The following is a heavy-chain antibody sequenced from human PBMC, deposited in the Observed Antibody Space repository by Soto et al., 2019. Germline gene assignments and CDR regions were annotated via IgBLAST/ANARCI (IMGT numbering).Heavy chain of an antibody. V-gene: IGHV1-8*01. CDR2: MNPNSGNT. J-gene: IGHJ5*02. D-gene: IGHD2-15*01. CDR3: AREGRTGCYPCEWFDP. Sequence: GASVKVSCKASGYTFTSYDINRVRQATGQGLEWMGWMNPNSGNTGYAQKFQGRVTMTRNTSISTAYMELSSLRSEDTAVYYCAREGRTGCYPCEWFDPWGQGTLVTVSS. CDR1: GYTFTSYD.